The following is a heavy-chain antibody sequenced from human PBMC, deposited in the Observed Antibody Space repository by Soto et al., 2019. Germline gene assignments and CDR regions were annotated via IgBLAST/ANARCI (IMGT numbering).Heavy chain of an antibody. V-gene: IGHV3-9*01. Sequence: GGSLRLSCVGTGLNFDDFAMHWVRQAPGKGLEWVSGITWNSRVLAYADSVKGRFTISRDNARNSLYLQMDSLRDEDTALYYCAKGRYDFWSPYYFDSWGQGTLVTAPQ. J-gene: IGHJ4*02. CDR3: AKGRYDFWSPYYFDS. D-gene: IGHD3-3*01. CDR1: GLNFDDFA. CDR2: ITWNSRVL.